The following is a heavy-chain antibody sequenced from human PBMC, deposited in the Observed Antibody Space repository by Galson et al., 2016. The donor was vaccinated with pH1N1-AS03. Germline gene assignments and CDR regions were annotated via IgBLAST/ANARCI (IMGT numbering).Heavy chain of an antibody. CDR3: ARGPVSYSNYWFPPPDY. Sequence: SLRLSCAASGFTFSSYAMHWVRQAPGKGLEYVSAISGNGYSTYYANSVKGRFTISRDNSKSTLFLQMGSLRPEDRAVYYCARGPVSYSNYWFPPPDYWGQGTLVTVSS. D-gene: IGHD6-13*01. J-gene: IGHJ4*02. CDR1: GFTFSSYA. V-gene: IGHV3-64*01. CDR2: ISGNGYST.